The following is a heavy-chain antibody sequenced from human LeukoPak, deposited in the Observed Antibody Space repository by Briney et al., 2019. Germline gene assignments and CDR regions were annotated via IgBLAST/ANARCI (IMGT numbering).Heavy chain of an antibody. Sequence: AGGSLRLSCAASGFTFSNYWLNWVRQAPGKGLEWVANIKQDGSEKYYVDSVKGRFTISRDNAKNLLYLQMNSLRAEDTAVYYCARELVQHLDPWGQGTLVTVPS. CDR1: GFTFSNYW. V-gene: IGHV3-7*05. CDR2: IKQDGSEK. D-gene: IGHD6-13*01. J-gene: IGHJ5*02. CDR3: ARELVQHLDP.